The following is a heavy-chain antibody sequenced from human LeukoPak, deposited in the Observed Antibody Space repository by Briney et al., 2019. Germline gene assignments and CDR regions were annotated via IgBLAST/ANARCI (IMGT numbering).Heavy chain of an antibody. CDR1: GYNFDSYG. CDR3: ARDRNYFDA. J-gene: IGHJ4*02. V-gene: IGHV1-18*01. CDR2: ISVYNGKT. Sequence: ASVKVSCKTSGYNFDSYGISWVRQAPRQGLEWLGWISVYNGKTNYTQNFQGRVTLTTDTSTSTVYLELKSLTSDDTAVYYCARDRNYFDAWGQGTLVTVSS.